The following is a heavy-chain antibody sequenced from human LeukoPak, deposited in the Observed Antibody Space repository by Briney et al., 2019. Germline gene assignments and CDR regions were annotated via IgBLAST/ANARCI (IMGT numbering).Heavy chain of an antibody. J-gene: IGHJ4*02. CDR1: GYTFTSXX. D-gene: IGHD6-13*01. CDR3: ARDVGSSSIRDY. CDR2: ISAYNGNT. Sequence: SVKVSCKXSGYTFTSXXXXXXXQAPGQGLEWXGWISAYNGNTNYAQXLQGRVTXXTDTSTSTAYMELRSLRSDDTAVYYCARDVGSSSIRDYWGQGTLVTLSS. V-gene: IGHV1-18*01.